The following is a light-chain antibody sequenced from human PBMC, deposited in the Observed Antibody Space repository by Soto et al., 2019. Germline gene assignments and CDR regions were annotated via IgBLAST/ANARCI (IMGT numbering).Light chain of an antibody. CDR3: QHYGPSFLLT. Sequence: EIVLTQSPGTVSLSPGERATLSCRASQSVNSNYLAWYQQKPGQAPRLLMYYASTRATGIPDRFSGSGSGTDFTLTISRLEPEDLAVYYCQHYGPSFLLTFGGGTKVEI. CDR2: YAS. CDR1: QSVNSNY. J-gene: IGKJ4*01. V-gene: IGKV3-20*01.